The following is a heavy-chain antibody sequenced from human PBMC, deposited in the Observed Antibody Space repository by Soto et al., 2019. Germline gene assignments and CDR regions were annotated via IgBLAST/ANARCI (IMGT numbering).Heavy chain of an antibody. J-gene: IGHJ4*02. CDR3: ARESEDLTSNFDY. Sequence: GGSLRLSCAASGFTFTRYSMNWVCQAPGKGLEWVSSISSTTNYIYYGDSMKGRFTISRDNAKNSLYLEMNSLRAEDTAVYYCARESEDLTSNFDYWGQGTLVTVSS. CDR1: GFTFTRYS. CDR2: ISSTTNYI. V-gene: IGHV3-21*06.